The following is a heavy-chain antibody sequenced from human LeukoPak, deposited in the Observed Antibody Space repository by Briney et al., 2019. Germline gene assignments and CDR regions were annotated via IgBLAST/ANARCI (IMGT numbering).Heavy chain of an antibody. J-gene: IGHJ1*01. Sequence: SETLSLTCTVSGGSISSYYRSWIRQPPGKGLEWIGYIYYSGSTNYNPSLKSRVTISVDTSKNQFSLKLSSVTAADTAVYYCARVGRDYYDSSGRFQHWGQGTLVTVSS. CDR3: ARVGRDYYDSSGRFQH. D-gene: IGHD3-22*01. V-gene: IGHV4-59*01. CDR1: GGSISSYY. CDR2: IYYSGST.